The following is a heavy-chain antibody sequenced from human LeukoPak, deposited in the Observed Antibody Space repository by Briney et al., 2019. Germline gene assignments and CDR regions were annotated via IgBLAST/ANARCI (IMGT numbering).Heavy chain of an antibody. Sequence: PSETLSLTCTVSGGSISSSSYYWGWIRQPPGKGLEWIGSIYYSGSTYYNPSLKSRVTISVDTSKNQFSLKLTSVTAADTAVYYCARATEGGYTYGYFYYYYMDVWGKGTTVTISS. CDR2: IYYSGST. CDR3: ARATEGGYTYGYFYYYYMDV. D-gene: IGHD5-18*01. J-gene: IGHJ6*03. CDR1: GGSISSSSYY. V-gene: IGHV4-39*07.